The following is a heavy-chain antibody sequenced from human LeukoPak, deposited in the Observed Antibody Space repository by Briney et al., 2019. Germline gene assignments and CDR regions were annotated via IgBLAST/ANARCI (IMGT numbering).Heavy chain of an antibody. V-gene: IGHV3-21*01. CDR1: GFTFSSYS. J-gene: IGHJ3*02. Sequence: GGSLRLSCAASGFTFSSYSMNWVRQAPGKGLEWVSSISSSSSYIYYADSVKGRFTISRDNAKNSLYLQMNSLRAEYTAVYYCARTPSGVLRYFDWLLYGAFDIWGQGTMVAVSS. CDR3: ARTPSGVLRYFDWLLYGAFDI. D-gene: IGHD3-9*01. CDR2: ISSSSSYI.